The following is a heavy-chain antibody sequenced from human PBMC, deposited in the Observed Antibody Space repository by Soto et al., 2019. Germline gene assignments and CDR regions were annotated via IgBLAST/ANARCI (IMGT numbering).Heavy chain of an antibody. J-gene: IGHJ5*02. Sequence: QVQLQESGPGLVKPSQTLSLTCTVSGASISSDDFYCSWIRHHPGRGLEWIGYMHHSGNTYYNPSLKSRVTMSLDTSKNQFSLKLTSVTAADTAIYYCVKYYYDSSGLNWFDPWGPGTLVTVSS. CDR3: VKYYYDSSGLNWFDP. V-gene: IGHV4-31*03. CDR1: GASISSDDFY. D-gene: IGHD3-22*01. CDR2: MHHSGNT.